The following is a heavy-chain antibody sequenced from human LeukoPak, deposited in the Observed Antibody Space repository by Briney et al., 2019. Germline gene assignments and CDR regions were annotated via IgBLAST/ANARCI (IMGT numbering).Heavy chain of an antibody. Sequence: GETLKISCKGSGYSFTKNWIAWVRQMPGKGLQWMGIIYPGDSDTRYSPSFQGQVTISADKSIGTAYLQWSSLKASDTAMYYCARQDAQSDYGDYMFDYWGQGTLVTVSS. D-gene: IGHD4-17*01. J-gene: IGHJ4*02. V-gene: IGHV5-51*01. CDR1: GYSFTKNW. CDR2: IYPGDSDT. CDR3: ARQDAQSDYGDYMFDY.